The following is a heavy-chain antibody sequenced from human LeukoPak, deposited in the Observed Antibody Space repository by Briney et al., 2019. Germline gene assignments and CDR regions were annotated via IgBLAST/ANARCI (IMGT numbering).Heavy chain of an antibody. CDR3: ARDKVACSSTSCHYWYFDL. J-gene: IGHJ2*01. CDR1: GFTVSSSY. CDR2: FYSGGST. D-gene: IGHD2-2*01. V-gene: IGHV3-53*01. Sequence: GGSRRLSCAASGFTVSSSYMSWVRQAPGKGLEWVSVFYSGGSTYYADSVKGRFTISRDNSKNTLYLQMNSLRAEDTAVYYCARDKVACSSTSCHYWYFDLWGRGTLVTVSS.